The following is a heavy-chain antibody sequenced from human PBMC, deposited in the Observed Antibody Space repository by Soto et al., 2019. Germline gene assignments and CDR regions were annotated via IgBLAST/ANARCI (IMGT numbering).Heavy chain of an antibody. CDR3: ARVSGAVATLDC. V-gene: IGHV1-46*01. D-gene: IGHD2-15*01. CDR1: GYTFPSYH. Sequence: GASVKVSCKASGYTFPSYHMYWVRQAPGQGLEWMGIINPSGGSTSYAQKFQGRVTMTRDTSTSTFYMELSSLRSEDTAVYYCARVSGAVATLDCWGQGTLVTVSS. J-gene: IGHJ4*02. CDR2: INPSGGST.